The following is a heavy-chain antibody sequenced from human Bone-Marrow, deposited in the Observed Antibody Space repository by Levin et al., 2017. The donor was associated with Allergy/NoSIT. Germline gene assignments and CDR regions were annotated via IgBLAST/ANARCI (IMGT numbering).Heavy chain of an antibody. V-gene: IGHV3-64D*06. D-gene: IGHD5-18*01. CDR2: ISSNGGST. Sequence: PGGSLRLSCSASGFTFSSYAMHWVRQAPGKGLEYVSAISSNGGSTYYADSVKGRFTISRDNSKNTLYLQMSSLRAEDTAVYYCVKVLTVDTAMPRPPDYWGQGTLVTVSS. CDR3: VKVLTVDTAMPRPPDY. CDR1: GFTFSSYA. J-gene: IGHJ4*02.